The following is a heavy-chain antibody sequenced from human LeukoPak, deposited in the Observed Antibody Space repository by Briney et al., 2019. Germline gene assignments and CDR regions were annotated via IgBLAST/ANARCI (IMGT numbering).Heavy chain of an antibody. CDR2: IYTSGNT. CDR3: ASSHRRIAVAGKVYFDY. Sequence: PAETLSLTCTVSGGSISSYCWSWIRQPAGKGLEWMGRIYTSGNTNYNPSHKSRVTMSVDTSKNQLSLKLSSVTAADTAMYSWASSHRRIAVAGKVYFDYWGQGTLVTVSS. D-gene: IGHD6-19*01. J-gene: IGHJ4*02. CDR1: GGSISSYC. V-gene: IGHV4-4*07.